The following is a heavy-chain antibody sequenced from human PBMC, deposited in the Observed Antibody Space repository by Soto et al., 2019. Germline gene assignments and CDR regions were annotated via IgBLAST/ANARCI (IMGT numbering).Heavy chain of an antibody. D-gene: IGHD3-10*01. J-gene: IGHJ6*03. CDR1: GFTFSSYD. CDR2: IGTAGDT. CDR3: ARAGIWFGEEDYYYMDV. V-gene: IGHV3-13*01. Sequence: PGGSLRLSRAASGFTFSSYDMHWVRQATGKGLEWVSAIGTAGDTYYPGSVKGRFTISRENAKNSLYLQMNSLRAGDTAVYYCARAGIWFGEEDYYYMDVWGKGTTVTVSS.